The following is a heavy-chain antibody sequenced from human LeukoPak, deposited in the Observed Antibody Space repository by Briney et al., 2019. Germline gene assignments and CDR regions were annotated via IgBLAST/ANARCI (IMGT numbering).Heavy chain of an antibody. V-gene: IGHV4-39*07. CDR2: IYHSGST. J-gene: IGHJ5*02. CDR1: GGSISSSSYY. Sequence: PSETLSLTCTVSGGSISSSSYYWGWIRQPRGKGLEWIGSIYHSGSTYYPPSLKSRFTISVDTSKNQFSLKPSSVTAADTAVYYCARGDYDFWSGPWGQGTLVTVSS. CDR3: ARGDYDFWSGP. D-gene: IGHD3-3*01.